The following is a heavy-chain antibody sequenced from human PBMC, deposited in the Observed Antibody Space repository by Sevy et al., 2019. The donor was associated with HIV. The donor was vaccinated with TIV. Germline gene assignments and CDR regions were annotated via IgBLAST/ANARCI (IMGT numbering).Heavy chain of an antibody. D-gene: IGHD5-12*01. V-gene: IGHV3-21*01. J-gene: IGHJ4*02. CDR2: ISRSSTYI. Sequence: GGSLRLSCATSGFTFSTYSMNWVRQAPGKGLEWVSFISRSSTYIYYTDSVKGRFTLSRDNARNSLYLQMNSLRVDDTAVYYCARDSGYTGYDWGQGTLVTVSS. CDR3: ARDSGYTGYD. CDR1: GFTFSTYS.